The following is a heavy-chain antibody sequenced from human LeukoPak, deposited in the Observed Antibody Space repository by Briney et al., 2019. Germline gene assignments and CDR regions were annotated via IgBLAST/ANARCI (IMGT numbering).Heavy chain of an antibody. Sequence: GASVKVSCKASGYTFTGYYMHWVRQAPGQGLEWMGWINPNSGGTNYAQKFQGRVTMTTDTSTTTAYMELRSLRSDDSAVYYCARDQGGSGHDYWGQGTLVTVSS. CDR1: GYTFTGYY. CDR3: ARDQGGSGHDY. CDR2: INPNSGGT. V-gene: IGHV1-2*02. J-gene: IGHJ4*02. D-gene: IGHD6-19*01.